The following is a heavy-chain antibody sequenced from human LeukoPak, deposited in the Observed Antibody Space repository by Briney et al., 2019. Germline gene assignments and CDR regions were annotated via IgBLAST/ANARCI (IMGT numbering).Heavy chain of an antibody. J-gene: IGHJ4*02. CDR1: GGTFSSYA. Sequence: GASVKVSCKASGGTFSSYAISWVRQAPGQGLEWMGGIIPIFGTANYAQKFQGRVTITGDESTSTAYMELSSLRSEDTAVIYCARGKMATIRYFDYWGQGTLVTVSS. CDR2: IIPIFGTA. V-gene: IGHV1-69*13. D-gene: IGHD5-24*01. CDR3: ARGKMATIRYFDY.